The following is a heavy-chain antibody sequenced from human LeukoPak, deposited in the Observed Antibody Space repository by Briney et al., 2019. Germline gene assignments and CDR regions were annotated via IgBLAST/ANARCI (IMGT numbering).Heavy chain of an antibody. CDR3: ARDLMGDFWSGYYTTDKSQNWFDP. Sequence: PSETLSLTCTVSGGSISSGRYYWSWIRQATGKGLEWIGRIYGSGTTNYNPSLKSRVTISVDTSKNQFSLKLSSVTAADTAVYYCARDLMGDFWSGYYTTDKSQNWFDPWGQGTLVTVSS. V-gene: IGHV4-61*02. CDR1: GGSISSGRYY. J-gene: IGHJ5*02. D-gene: IGHD3-3*01. CDR2: IYGSGTT.